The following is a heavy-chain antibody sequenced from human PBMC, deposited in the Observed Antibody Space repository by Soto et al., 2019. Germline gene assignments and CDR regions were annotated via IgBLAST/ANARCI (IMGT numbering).Heavy chain of an antibody. Sequence: QVQLVQSGAEVKKPGASVKVSCKASGYTFTNYGIHWVRQAPGQRLEWMGWINAGNGNTKYSQKFQGTVTITRDTAASTAYMELSSLRSENTAVYYCARSGYSSGWYHWYFDFWGRGTLVTVSS. CDR2: INAGNGNT. J-gene: IGHJ2*01. V-gene: IGHV1-3*01. CDR1: GYTFTNYG. CDR3: ARSGYSSGWYHWYFDF. D-gene: IGHD6-19*01.